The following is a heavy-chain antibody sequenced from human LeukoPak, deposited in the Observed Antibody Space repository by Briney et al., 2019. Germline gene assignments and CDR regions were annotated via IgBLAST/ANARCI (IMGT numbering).Heavy chain of an antibody. V-gene: IGHV3-21*01. J-gene: IGHJ4*02. CDR1: GFTFSSYS. D-gene: IGHD3-10*01. CDR3: AREMVRGVIIDY. Sequence: GGSLRLSCAASGFTFSSYSMNWVRQAPGKGLEWVSSISSSSSYIYYADSVKGRFTISRDSAKNSLYLQMNSLRAEDTAVYYCAREMVRGVIIDYWGQGTLVTVSS. CDR2: ISSSSSYI.